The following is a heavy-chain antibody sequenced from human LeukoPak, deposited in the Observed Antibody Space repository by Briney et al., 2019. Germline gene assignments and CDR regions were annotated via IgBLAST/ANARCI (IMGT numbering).Heavy chain of an antibody. CDR2: ISGSGGST. CDR1: GFTFSSYA. V-gene: IGHV3-23*01. CDR3: AKMGPLVGAITGGDAFDI. Sequence: GGSLRLSCAASGFTFSSYAMSWVRQAPGKGLEWVSAISGSGGSTYYADSVKGRFTISRDNSKNTLYLQMNSLRAEDTAVYYCAKMGPLVGAITGGDAFDIWGQGTMVTVSS. J-gene: IGHJ3*02. D-gene: IGHD1-26*01.